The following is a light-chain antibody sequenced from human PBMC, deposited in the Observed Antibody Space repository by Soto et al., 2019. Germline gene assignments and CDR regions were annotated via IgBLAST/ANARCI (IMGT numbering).Light chain of an antibody. CDR2: SND. CDR3: SSYTSSSTMV. J-gene: IGLJ2*01. V-gene: IGLV1-44*01. CDR1: SSNIGSNT. Sequence: QLVLTQPPSASGTPGQRVSFSCSGSSSNIGSNTVNWYQQLPGTAPKLLVYSNDQRPSAVSNRFSGSKSGSTASLTISGLQAEDEADYYCSSYTSSSTMVFGGGTKLTVL.